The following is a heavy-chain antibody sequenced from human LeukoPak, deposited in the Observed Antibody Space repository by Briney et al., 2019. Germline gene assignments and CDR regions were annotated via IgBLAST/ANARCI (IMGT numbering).Heavy chain of an antibody. CDR3: AKDLLGYYGSGSYDNWFDP. Sequence: GGSLRLSCAASGFTFSSYAMSWVRQAPGKGLEWVSAISGSGGSTYYADSMKGRFTISRGNSKNTLYLQMNSLRAEDTAVYYCAKDLLGYYGSGSYDNWFDPWGQGTLVTVSS. V-gene: IGHV3-23*01. J-gene: IGHJ5*02. CDR2: ISGSGGST. CDR1: GFTFSSYA. D-gene: IGHD3-10*01.